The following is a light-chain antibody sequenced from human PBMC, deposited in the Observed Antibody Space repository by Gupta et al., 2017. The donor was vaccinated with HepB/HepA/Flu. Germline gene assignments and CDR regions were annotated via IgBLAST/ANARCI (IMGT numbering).Light chain of an antibody. V-gene: IGLV1-44*01. CDR2: SNN. J-gene: IGLJ1*01. CDR3: AAWDDSLNGYV. Sequence: QSVLTQPPSASGTPGQSVTISCYGISSNIGSNTENWYQQLPGTAPKLLISSNNQRTSGVPDRFSGSKSGTSASLAISGLQSEDEADYYCAAWDDSLNGYVFGTGTKVTVL. CDR1: SSNIGSNT.